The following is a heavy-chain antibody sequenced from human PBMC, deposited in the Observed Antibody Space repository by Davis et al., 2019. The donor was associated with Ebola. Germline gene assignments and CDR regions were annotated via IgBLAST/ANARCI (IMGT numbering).Heavy chain of an antibody. CDR3: ARVRTGYYYDSSDSPSWFDP. J-gene: IGHJ5*02. CDR2: IIPMFRSP. D-gene: IGHD3-22*01. Sequence: SVQVSCKTSGDTFSSFAISWVRQAPGQGLEWMGGIIPMFRSPNYAQKFQGRVTITADEPTRTAYMELSSLTSEDTAVYYCARVRTGYYYDSSDSPSWFDPWGQGTLVTVSS. CDR1: GDTFSSFA. V-gene: IGHV1-69*13.